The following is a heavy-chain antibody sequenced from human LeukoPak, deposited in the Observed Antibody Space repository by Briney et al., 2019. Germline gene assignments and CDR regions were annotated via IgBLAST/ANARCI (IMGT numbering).Heavy chain of an antibody. V-gene: IGHV4-4*09. D-gene: IGHD3-10*01. J-gene: IGHJ6*03. CDR2: IYTSGST. CDR1: GGSISSYY. Sequence: PSETLSLTCTVSGGSISSYYWSWIRQPPGKGLEWIGYIYTSGSTNYNPSLKSRVTISVDTSKNQFSLKLSSVTAADTAVYYCARHLAGDFWFGDYYYMGVWGKGTTVTVSS. CDR3: ARHLAGDFWFGDYYYMGV.